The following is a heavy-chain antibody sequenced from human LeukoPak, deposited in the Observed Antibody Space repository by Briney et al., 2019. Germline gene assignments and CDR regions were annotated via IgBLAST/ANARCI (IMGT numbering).Heavy chain of an antibody. CDR1: FTFXXYA. Sequence: FTFXXYAMHWVRQAPGKGLEWVSGISWNSGSIGYADSVKGRFTISRDNAKNSLYLQMNSLRAEDTAVYYCXXYPXLXDXXSXYFXXXXYWGQGTLXTVSS. CDR3: XXYPXLXDXXSXYFXXXXY. CDR2: ISWNSGSI. V-gene: IGHV3-9*01. D-gene: IGHD3-3*01. J-gene: IGHJ4*02.